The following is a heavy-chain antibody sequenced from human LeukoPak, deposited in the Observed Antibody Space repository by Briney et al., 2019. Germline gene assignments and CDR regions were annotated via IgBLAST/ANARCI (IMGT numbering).Heavy chain of an antibody. D-gene: IGHD3-3*01. CDR3: ASFPYYDFWSGLDY. J-gene: IGHJ4*02. CDR2: IRYDGSNK. CDR1: GFTFSSYG. V-gene: IGHV3-30*02. Sequence: GGSLRLSCAASGFTFSSYGMHWVRQAPGKGLEWVAFIRYDGSNKYYADSVKGRFTISRDNSKNTLYLQMNSLRAEDTAVYYCASFPYYDFWSGLDYWGQGTLVTVSS.